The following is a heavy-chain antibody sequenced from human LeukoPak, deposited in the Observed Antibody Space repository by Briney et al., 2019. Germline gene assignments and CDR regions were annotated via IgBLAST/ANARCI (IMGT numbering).Heavy chain of an antibody. D-gene: IGHD7-27*01. Sequence: SETLSLTCTVSGGSTSSSSYYWGWIRQPPGKGLEWIGSIYYSGSTYYNPSLKSRVTISVDTSKNQFSLNLISVTAADTAVYYCTRGHWGLQSWSQGTLVTVSS. CDR1: GGSTSSSSYY. CDR2: IYYSGST. J-gene: IGHJ5*02. CDR3: TRGHWGLQS. V-gene: IGHV4-39*07.